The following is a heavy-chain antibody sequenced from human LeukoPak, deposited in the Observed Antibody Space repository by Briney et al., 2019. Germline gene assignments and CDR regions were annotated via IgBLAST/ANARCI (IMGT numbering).Heavy chain of an antibody. J-gene: IGHJ6*02. CDR3: ATGPVQGGDFWSGYPRMDV. CDR2: FDPEDGET. CDR1: GYTLTELS. D-gene: IGHD3-3*01. Sequence: ASVKVSCKVSGYTLTELSMHWVRQAPGKGLEWMGGFDPEDGETIYAQKFQGRVTMTEDTSTDTAYMELSSLRSEDTAVYYCATGPVQGGDFWSGYPRMDVWGQGTTVTVSS. V-gene: IGHV1-24*01.